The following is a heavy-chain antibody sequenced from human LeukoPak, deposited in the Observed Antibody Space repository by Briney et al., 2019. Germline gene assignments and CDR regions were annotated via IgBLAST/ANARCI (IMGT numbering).Heavy chain of an antibody. V-gene: IGHV4-34*01. J-gene: IGHJ4*02. Sequence: SETLSLTCAVYGGSFSGYYWSWIXQPPGKGLXXXXXINHSGSTNYNPSLKSRVTISVDTSKNQISLKLSSVTAADTAVYYCARVGADGSGFLFDYWGQGTLVTVSS. CDR3: ARVGADGSGFLFDY. D-gene: IGHD3-10*01. CDR1: GGSFSGYY. CDR2: INHSGST.